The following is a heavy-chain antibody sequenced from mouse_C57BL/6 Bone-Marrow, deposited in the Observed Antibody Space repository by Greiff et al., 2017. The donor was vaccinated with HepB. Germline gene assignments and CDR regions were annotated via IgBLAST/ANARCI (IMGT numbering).Heavy chain of an antibody. V-gene: IGHV3-6*01. CDR1: GYSITSGYY. CDR2: ISYDGSN. CDR3: ARGVTFDY. Sequence: EVKLMESGPGLVKPSQSLSLTCSVTGYSITSGYYWNWIRQFPGNKLEWMGYISYDGSNNYNPSLKNRISITRDTSKNQFFLKLNSVTTEDTATYYCARGVTFDYWGQGTTLTVSS. D-gene: IGHD2-5*01. J-gene: IGHJ2*01.